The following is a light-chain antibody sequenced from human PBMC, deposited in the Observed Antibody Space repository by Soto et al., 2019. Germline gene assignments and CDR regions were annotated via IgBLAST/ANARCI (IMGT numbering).Light chain of an antibody. CDR3: QQRSDWPVT. CDR1: QSVSSSY. V-gene: IGKV3D-20*02. J-gene: IGKJ3*01. Sequence: EIVLTQSPGTLSLSPGERATLSCRASQSVSSSYLAWYQQKPGQAPRLLIHDASNRATGIPARFSGSGSGTDFTLTISSLESEDFAVYYCQQRSDWPVTFGPGTKVDNK. CDR2: DAS.